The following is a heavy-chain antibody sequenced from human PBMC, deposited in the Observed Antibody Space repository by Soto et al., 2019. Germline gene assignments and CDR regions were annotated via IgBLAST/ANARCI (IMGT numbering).Heavy chain of an antibody. V-gene: IGHV4-31*11. CDR3: ARRAGNRRGYPIDS. D-gene: IGHD5-18*01. CDR1: GGSIRSDGSY. Sequence: QVQLQESGPGLVKPSQTLSLTCAVSGGSIRSDGSYWTWIRQLPGGGLEWIGYIYYSGSTSYNPSLESRASISVVSSENQFSLRLTSVTAADTAVYYCARRAGNRRGYPIDSWGQGTLVTVSS. J-gene: IGHJ4*02. CDR2: IYYSGST.